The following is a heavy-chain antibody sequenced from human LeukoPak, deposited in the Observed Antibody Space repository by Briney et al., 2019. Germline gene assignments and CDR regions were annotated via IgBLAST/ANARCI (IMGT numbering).Heavy chain of an antibody. D-gene: IGHD1-26*01. CDR3: ARGGSYPAPSDY. V-gene: IGHV3-20*04. CDR1: GFTFDDYG. CDR2: INWNNGGT. J-gene: IGHJ4*02. Sequence: PGGSLRLSCAASGFTFDDYGMSWVRQAPGKGLEWVSSINWNNGGTVYAESMKGRFTISRDNAKNSLYLQMNSLRAEDTALYYCARGGSYPAPSDYWGQGTLVTVSS.